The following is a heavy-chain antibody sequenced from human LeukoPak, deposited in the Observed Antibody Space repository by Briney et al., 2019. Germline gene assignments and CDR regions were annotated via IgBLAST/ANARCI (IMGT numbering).Heavy chain of an antibody. CDR1: GVSIGSNSYY. CDR2: VYSSGST. D-gene: IGHD2-2*01. Sequence: SGTLSLTCAVSGVSIGSNSYYWGWIRQPPGKGLEYIGSVYSSGSTNYNPSLKSRVTISVDTSKNQFSLKLSSVTAADTAVYYCARFPAVVPAAYYYYYGMDVWGQGTTVTVSS. CDR3: ARFPAVVPAAYYYYYGMDV. J-gene: IGHJ6*02. V-gene: IGHV4-39*07.